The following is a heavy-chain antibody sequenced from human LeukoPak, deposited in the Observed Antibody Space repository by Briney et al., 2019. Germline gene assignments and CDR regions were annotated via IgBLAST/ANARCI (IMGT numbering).Heavy chain of an antibody. CDR3: ARGGNWNYDNDWFDP. CDR2: INPNSGGT. Sequence: GASVKVSCKASGYTFTGYYMHWVRQAPGQGLEWMGWINPNSGGTNYAQKFQGRVTMTRDTSISTAYMELSRLRSDDTAVYYCARGGNWNYDNDWFDPWGQGTLVTVSS. J-gene: IGHJ5*02. D-gene: IGHD1-7*01. V-gene: IGHV1-2*02. CDR1: GYTFTGYY.